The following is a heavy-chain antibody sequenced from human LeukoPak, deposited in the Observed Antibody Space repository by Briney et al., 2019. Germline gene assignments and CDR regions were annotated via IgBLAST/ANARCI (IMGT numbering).Heavy chain of an antibody. Sequence: ASVKVSCKASGGTFSSYAISWVRQAPGQGLEWMGRIIPILGIANYAQKFQGRVTITADKSTSTAYMELSSLRSEDTAVYYCARVRVAARARYYFDYWGQGTLVTVSS. CDR2: IIPILGIA. J-gene: IGHJ4*02. CDR3: ARVRVAARARYYFDY. CDR1: GGTFSSYA. D-gene: IGHD6-6*01. V-gene: IGHV1-69*04.